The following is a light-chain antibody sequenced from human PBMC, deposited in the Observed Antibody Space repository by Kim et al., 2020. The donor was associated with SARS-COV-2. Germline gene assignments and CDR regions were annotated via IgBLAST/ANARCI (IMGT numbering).Light chain of an antibody. J-gene: IGKJ2*03. CDR3: QQSYSTPPS. CDR1: QSVVYTSNNKNY. V-gene: IGKV4-1*01. Sequence: RPSLKCKSSQSVVYTSNNKNYVAWYQQKPGQAHTLLIYWASIRECGVSDRFSGSGSETDFTLTISSLQAEGVAVYFCQQSYSTPPSFGQGTKLEI. CDR2: WAS.